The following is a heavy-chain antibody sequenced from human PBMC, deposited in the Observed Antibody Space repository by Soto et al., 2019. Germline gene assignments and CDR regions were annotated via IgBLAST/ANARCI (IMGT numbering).Heavy chain of an antibody. CDR3: ARNPWGVAGIDY. D-gene: IGHD6-19*01. CDR1: GFTLSTYW. V-gene: IGHV3-7*01. CDR2: IKPDGSEK. J-gene: IGHJ4*02. Sequence: EVQLVESGGGLVQPGGSLRLSCAASGFTLSTYWMSWVRQAPGKGLEWVANIKPDGSEKYYVDSVKGRCTISRDSAKNSLFLQVNSLRAEDTAVYYCARNPWGVAGIDYWGQGTLVTVSS.